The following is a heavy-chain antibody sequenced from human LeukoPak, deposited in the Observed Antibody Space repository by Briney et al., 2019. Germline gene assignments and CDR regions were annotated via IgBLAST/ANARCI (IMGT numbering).Heavy chain of an antibody. D-gene: IGHD3-22*01. J-gene: IGHJ4*02. CDR1: GYTFTSYG. CDR2: ISAYNGNT. V-gene: IGHV1-18*01. Sequence: GASVKVSCTASGYTFTSYGISWVRQAPGQGLEWMGWISAYNGNTNYAQKLQGRVTMTTDTSTSTAYMELRSLRSDDTAVYYCARDIIGYDSSGPSTDYWGQGTLVTVSS. CDR3: ARDIIGYDSSGPSTDY.